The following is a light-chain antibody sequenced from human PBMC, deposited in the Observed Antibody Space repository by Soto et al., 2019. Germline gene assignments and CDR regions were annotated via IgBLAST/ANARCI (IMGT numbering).Light chain of an antibody. CDR1: SSEVGAYNF. V-gene: IGLV2-14*03. Sequence: QSVLTQPASVSGSHGRSITISCTGTSSEVGAYNFVSWHQQHPGKAPKLMIYNVYDRPSGISYRFSGSKSGNTASLTISGLQGEDEADYYCSAYTVSRTYVFGTGTNLTVL. CDR3: SAYTVSRTYV. J-gene: IGLJ1*01. CDR2: NVY.